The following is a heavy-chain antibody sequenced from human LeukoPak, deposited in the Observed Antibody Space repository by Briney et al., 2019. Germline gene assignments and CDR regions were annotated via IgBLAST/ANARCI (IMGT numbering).Heavy chain of an antibody. J-gene: IGHJ4*02. CDR2: ISSSSSYI. CDR1: GFTFSSYS. Sequence: GGSLRLSCAASGFTFSSYSMNWVRQAPGKGPEWVSSISSSSSYIYYADSVKGRFTISRDNAKNSLYLQMNSLRAEDTAVYYCARDWGRYSSSWYGSYWGQGTLVTVSS. CDR3: ARDWGRYSSSWYGSY. D-gene: IGHD6-13*01. V-gene: IGHV3-21*01.